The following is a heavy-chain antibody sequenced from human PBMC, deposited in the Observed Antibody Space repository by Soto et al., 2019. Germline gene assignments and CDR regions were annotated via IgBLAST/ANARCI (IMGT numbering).Heavy chain of an antibody. V-gene: IGHV3-7*01. CDR3: TTSPHRDSERVFV. CDR1: GFTFSTYW. J-gene: IGHJ6*02. D-gene: IGHD1-26*01. CDR2: IKQDGTEK. Sequence: EVQLVESGGGLVQPGGFLRPSCAASGFTFSTYWMSWVRRTPGKGLEWVANIKQDGTEKYYVDSVRGRLTVSRDNAKSSLYLQMNSLRVEDTAVYYCTTSPHRDSERVFVWGQGTAVTVS.